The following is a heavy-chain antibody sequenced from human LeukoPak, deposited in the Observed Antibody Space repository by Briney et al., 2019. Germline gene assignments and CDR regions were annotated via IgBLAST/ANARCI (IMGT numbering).Heavy chain of an antibody. D-gene: IGHD3-22*01. Sequence: PSETLSLTCTVSGDSISSDAFYWSWVRQHPGKGLEWIGYIYYSGSTSHNPSLKSRPTISVDTSKNQFSLKLRSVTAADTAVYYCARGVSVYYDSSGYYYFDYWGQGTLVTVSS. J-gene: IGHJ4*02. CDR2: IYYSGST. V-gene: IGHV4-31*03. CDR1: GDSISSDAFY. CDR3: ARGVSVYYDSSGYYYFDY.